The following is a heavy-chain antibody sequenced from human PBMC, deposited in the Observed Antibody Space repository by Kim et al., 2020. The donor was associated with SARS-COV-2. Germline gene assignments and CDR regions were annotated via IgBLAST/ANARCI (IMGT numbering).Heavy chain of an antibody. CDR3: ARVGGKRGSPQDIVVVPAAMPGGRAFDY. Sequence: SETLSLTCAVYGGSFSGYYWSWIRQPPGKGLEWIGEINHSGSTNYNPSLKSRVTISVDTSKNQFSLKLSSVTAADTAVYYCARVGGKRGSPQDIVVVPAAMPGGRAFDYWGQGTLVTVSS. J-gene: IGHJ4*02. CDR1: GGSFSGYY. V-gene: IGHV4-34*01. CDR2: INHSGST. D-gene: IGHD2-2*01.